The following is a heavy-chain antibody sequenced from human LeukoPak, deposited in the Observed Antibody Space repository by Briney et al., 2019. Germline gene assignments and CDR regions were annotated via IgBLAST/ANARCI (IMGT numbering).Heavy chain of an antibody. V-gene: IGHV4-34*01. Sequence: SSETLSVTCAVYGGSSSGSYWSWIRQPPGKGLERIGEINDGGSTKYNPSLKSRVTISVDTSNTQSSLKLSSGTAADTAVYYCARGDRDGYNFQDYWGQGTLVTVSS. CDR3: ARGDRDGYNFQDY. CDR1: GGSSSGSY. D-gene: IGHD5-24*01. CDR2: INDGGST. J-gene: IGHJ4*02.